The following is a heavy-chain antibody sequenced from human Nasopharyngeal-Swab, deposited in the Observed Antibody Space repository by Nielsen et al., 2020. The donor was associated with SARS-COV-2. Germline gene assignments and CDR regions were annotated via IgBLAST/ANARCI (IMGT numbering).Heavy chain of an antibody. CDR2: ISYDGSNK. CDR3: ARGGGSSSSAPFDY. J-gene: IGHJ4*02. V-gene: IGHV3-30-3*01. Sequence: WIRQPPGKGLEWVAVISYDGSNKYYADSVKGRFTISRDNSKNTLYLQMNSLGAEDTAVYYCARGGGSSSSAPFDYWGQGTLVTVSS. D-gene: IGHD6-6*01.